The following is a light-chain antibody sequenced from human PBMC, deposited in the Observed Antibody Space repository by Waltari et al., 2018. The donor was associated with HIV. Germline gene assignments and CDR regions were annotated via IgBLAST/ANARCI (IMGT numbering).Light chain of an antibody. V-gene: IGLV3-9*01. CDR1: KIGNKS. CDR2: KSD. Sequence: SYGLTQPLSVSVALGQTARISCGGDKIGNKSVHWYQYRPGQAPILVMYKSDVRPSGIPERFSGSNTGNTATLSITKVQAGDEADYSCQVWHNISVIFGGGTKLTVL. CDR3: QVWHNISVI. J-gene: IGLJ2*01.